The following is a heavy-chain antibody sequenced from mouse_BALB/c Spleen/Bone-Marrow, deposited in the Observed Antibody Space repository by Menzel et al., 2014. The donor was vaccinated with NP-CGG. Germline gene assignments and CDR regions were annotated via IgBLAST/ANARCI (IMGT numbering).Heavy chain of an antibody. J-gene: IGHJ3*01. CDR3: ARLGYYGGFAY. D-gene: IGHD2-3*01. Sequence: EVKVVESGGGLVQPGGSLKLSCAASGFDFSRYWMSWVRRAPGKGLEWIGEVNPDSSTINYTPPLKDKFIISRDNAKNTLYLQMSKVRSEDTALYYCARLGYYGGFAYWGQGTLVTVSA. CDR1: GFDFSRYW. CDR2: VNPDSSTI. V-gene: IGHV4-1*02.